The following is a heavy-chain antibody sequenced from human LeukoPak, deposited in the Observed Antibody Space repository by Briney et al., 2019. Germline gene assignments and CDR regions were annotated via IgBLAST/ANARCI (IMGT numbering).Heavy chain of an antibody. J-gene: IGHJ3*02. D-gene: IGHD3-10*01. CDR1: GSTFDDYG. Sequence: GGSLRLSCAASGSTFDDYGMSWVRQAPEKGLEWVSGINWNGGSTGYADSVKGRFTISRDNAKNSLYLQMNSLRAEDTALYYCARSYGSDAFDIWGQGTMVTVSS. CDR3: ARSYGSDAFDI. CDR2: INWNGGST. V-gene: IGHV3-20*04.